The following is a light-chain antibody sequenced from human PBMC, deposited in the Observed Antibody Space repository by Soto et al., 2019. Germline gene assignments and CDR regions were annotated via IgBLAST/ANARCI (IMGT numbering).Light chain of an antibody. CDR3: QQSYSTLIT. V-gene: IGKV1-9*01. J-gene: IGKJ5*01. CDR1: QVISTS. Sequence: DIQLTQSPSFLSPSIGESVTITCRASQVISTSLAWYQVKPGKAPKLLIYAASTLESGVPSRFSATVSGTEFSLTITSLQPEDFATYYCQQSYSTLITFGQGTRLEIK. CDR2: AAS.